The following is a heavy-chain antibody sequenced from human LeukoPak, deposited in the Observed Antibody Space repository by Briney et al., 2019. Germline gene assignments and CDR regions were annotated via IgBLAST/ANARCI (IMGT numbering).Heavy chain of an antibody. J-gene: IGHJ4*02. Sequence: GGSLRLSCAASGFTVSSNYMSWVRQAPGKGLEWASVIYSGGSTYYADSVKGRFTISRDNSKNTLYLQMNSLRAEDTAVYYCARSLIVADDYWGQGTLVTVSS. CDR2: IYSGGST. CDR1: GFTVSSNY. CDR3: ARSLIVADDY. D-gene: IGHD2/OR15-2a*01. V-gene: IGHV3-66*01.